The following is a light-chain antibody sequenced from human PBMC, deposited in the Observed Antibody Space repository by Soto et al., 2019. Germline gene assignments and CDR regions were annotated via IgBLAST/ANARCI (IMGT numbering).Light chain of an antibody. CDR2: DTS. Sequence: QAVVTQERSLTVSPGGTVTLTCGSSTGAVTSGHYPYWFQQKPGQAPRTLIYDTSNKHSWTPARFSGSLLGGKAALTLSGAQPEDEAEYYCLLSYSGARVVFGGGTKLTVL. J-gene: IGLJ2*01. CDR1: TGAVTSGHY. CDR3: LLSYSGARVV. V-gene: IGLV7-46*01.